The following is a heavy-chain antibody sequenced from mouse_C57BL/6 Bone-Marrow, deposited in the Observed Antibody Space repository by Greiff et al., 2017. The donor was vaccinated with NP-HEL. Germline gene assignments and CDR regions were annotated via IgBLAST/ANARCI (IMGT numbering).Heavy chain of an antibody. D-gene: IGHD1-1*01. CDR2: IYPGSGST. V-gene: IGHV1-55*01. J-gene: IGHJ3*01. CDR1: GYTFTSYW. Sequence: QVHVKQPGAELVKPGASVKMSCKASGYTFTSYWITWVKQRPGQGLEWIGDIYPGSGSTNYNEKFKSKATLTVDTSSSTAYMQLSSLTSEDSAVYYCARRRYYGSKAYWGQGTLVTVSA. CDR3: ARRRYYGSKAY.